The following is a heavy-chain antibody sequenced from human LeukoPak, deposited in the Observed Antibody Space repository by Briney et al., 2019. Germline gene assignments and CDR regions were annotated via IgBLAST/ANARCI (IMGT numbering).Heavy chain of an antibody. CDR2: ISVDGRST. Sequence: PGRSLRLPCEAYGLSLNSYWMHWVRQAPGEGPVWVSRISVDGRSTAYADSVKGRFIISRDNAKNTLYLGMNSLRADDTAVYYCAREGYSTGWYFFDNWGRGTRVTVSS. CDR3: AREGYSTGWYFFDN. V-gene: IGHV3-74*03. D-gene: IGHD6-13*01. CDR1: GLSLNSYW. J-gene: IGHJ4*02.